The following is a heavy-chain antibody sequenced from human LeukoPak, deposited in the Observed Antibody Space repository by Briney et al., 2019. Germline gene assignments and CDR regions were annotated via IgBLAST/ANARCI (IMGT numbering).Heavy chain of an antibody. D-gene: IGHD6-19*01. CDR3: ARQERRYTSGDAFDI. Sequence: GESLKISCKGSGYSFTSYWIGWVRQMPGKGLEWMGIIYPTDSDTRYSPSFQGQVTISSDKSITTAYLQWSSLKASDTAMYNCARQERRYTSGDAFDIWGRGTMVTVSS. CDR1: GYSFTSYW. J-gene: IGHJ3*02. V-gene: IGHV5-51*01. CDR2: IYPTDSDT.